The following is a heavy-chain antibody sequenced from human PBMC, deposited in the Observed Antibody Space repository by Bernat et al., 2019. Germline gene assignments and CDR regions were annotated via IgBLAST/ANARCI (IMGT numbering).Heavy chain of an antibody. D-gene: IGHD3-3*02. CDR3: ARDIRSSRYDY. CDR1: GFTFRNYG. V-gene: IGHV3-33*01. J-gene: IGHJ4*02. Sequence: QVQLVESGGGVVQPGRSLRLSCAASGFTFRNYGMHWVRQAPGKGLEWVAVIWYDASKKYYVDSVKGRFTISRDNSKNTLYLQLDSLRDEDTAVYYCARDIRSSRYDYWGQGTVVTVSS. CDR2: IWYDASKK.